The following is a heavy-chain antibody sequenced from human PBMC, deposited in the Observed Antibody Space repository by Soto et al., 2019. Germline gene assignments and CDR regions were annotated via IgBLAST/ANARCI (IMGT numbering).Heavy chain of an antibody. V-gene: IGHV4-31*02. Sequence: PSETLSLTCTVSGGSISSGGYYWSWIRQHPGKGLEWIGYIYYSGSTYYNPSLKSRVTISVDTSKNQFSLKLSSVTAADTAVYYCALRYSNYLYYYYYGMDVWGQGTTVTVSS. CDR1: GGSISSGGYY. CDR2: IYYSGST. D-gene: IGHD4-4*01. CDR3: ALRYSNYLYYYYYGMDV. J-gene: IGHJ6*02.